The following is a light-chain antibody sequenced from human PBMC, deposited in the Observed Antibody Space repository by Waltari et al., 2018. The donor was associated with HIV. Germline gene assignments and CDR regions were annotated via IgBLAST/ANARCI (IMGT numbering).Light chain of an antibody. J-gene: IGKJ2*01. V-gene: IGKV4-1*01. CDR1: QNILYSSNNKNY. Sequence: DIVMTQDPDSLAVSLGERGNNRWKASQNILYSSNNKNYLAWYQQKPGQPPKLLIYWASARESGVPGRFSGSGSGTDFTLTISSLQAEDVAVYYCQQYYSIPYTFGQGTKLEIK. CDR2: WAS. CDR3: QQYYSIPYT.